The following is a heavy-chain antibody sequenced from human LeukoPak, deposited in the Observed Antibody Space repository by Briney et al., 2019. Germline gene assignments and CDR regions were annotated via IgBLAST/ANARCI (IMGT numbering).Heavy chain of an antibody. CDR3: ARAQWELPVDY. CDR2: ISSSGSTI. J-gene: IGHJ4*02. D-gene: IGHD1-26*01. V-gene: IGHV3-11*01. Sequence: GGSLRPSCAASGFTFSDYYMSWIRQAPGKGLEWVSYISSSGSTIYYADSVKGRFTISRDNAKNSLYLQMNSLRAEDTAVYYCARAQWELPVDYWGQGTLVTVSS. CDR1: GFTFSDYY.